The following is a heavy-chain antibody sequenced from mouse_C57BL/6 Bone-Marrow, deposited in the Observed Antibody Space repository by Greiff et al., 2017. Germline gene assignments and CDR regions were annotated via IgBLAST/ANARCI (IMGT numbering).Heavy chain of an antibody. CDR3: ARSGLLRSWFAY. CDR2: IYPGGGYT. Sequence: VQLQQSGAELVRPGTSVKMSCKASGYTFTNYWISWAKQRPGHGLEWIGDIYPGGGYTNYNEKFKGKATLTADKSSSAAYMQFSSLTSEDSAIYYCARSGLLRSWFAYWGQGTLVTVSA. D-gene: IGHD1-1*01. V-gene: IGHV1-63*01. CDR1: GYTFTNYW. J-gene: IGHJ3*01.